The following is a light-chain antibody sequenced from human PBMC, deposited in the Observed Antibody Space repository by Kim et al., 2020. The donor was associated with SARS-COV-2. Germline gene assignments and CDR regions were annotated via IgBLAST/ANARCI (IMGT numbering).Light chain of an antibody. Sequence: QSVLTQPPSVSAAPGQKVTIFCSGSDSDIGYNYVSWYQFLPGTAPKVLIYDNNKRPSGVPDRFSGSKSGTSATLAITGLQTGDEADYYCGTWDGGLSAVFGGGTQLTVL. J-gene: IGLJ2*01. V-gene: IGLV1-51*01. CDR2: DNN. CDR1: DSDIGYNY. CDR3: GTWDGGLSAV.